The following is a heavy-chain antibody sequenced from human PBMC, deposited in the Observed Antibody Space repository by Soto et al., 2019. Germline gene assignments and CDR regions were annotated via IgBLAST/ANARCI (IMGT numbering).Heavy chain of an antibody. J-gene: IGHJ4*02. Sequence: QVQLQESGPGLVKPSETLSLTCTVSGGSISTYYWSWIRQPPGKGLEWIGYIYYSGSTNYNPSHRSRVTISVDTSKNQFSLKLSSVTAADTAVYYCARLRSGWSDFDYWGQGTLVTVSS. CDR1: GGSISTYY. CDR2: IYYSGST. V-gene: IGHV4-59*08. CDR3: ARLRSGWSDFDY. D-gene: IGHD6-19*01.